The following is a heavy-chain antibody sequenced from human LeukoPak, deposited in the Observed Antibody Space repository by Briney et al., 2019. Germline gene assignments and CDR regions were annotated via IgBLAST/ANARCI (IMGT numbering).Heavy chain of an antibody. V-gene: IGHV3-9*01. J-gene: IGHJ4*02. D-gene: IGHD3-22*01. CDR3: AKGLDSSGYFLFDY. Sequence: PGRSLRLSCAASGFTFDDYAMHWVRQAPGKGLEWVSGISWNSGSIGYADSVKGRFTISRDNAKNSLYLQMNSLRAEDTALYYCAKGLDSSGYFLFDYWGQGTLVTVSS. CDR2: ISWNSGSI. CDR1: GFTFDDYA.